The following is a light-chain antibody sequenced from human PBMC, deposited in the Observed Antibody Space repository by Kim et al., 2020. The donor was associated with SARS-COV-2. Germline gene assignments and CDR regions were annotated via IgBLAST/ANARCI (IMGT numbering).Light chain of an antibody. J-gene: IGLJ3*02. Sequence: SSEPTQPPSVSVSPGQTATITCSGDKLGDKYACWYQQKPGQYPVLVIYQDSKRPSGIPERFSGSNSGNTATLTISGTQAMDEADYYCQAWDSSTAVFGGG. CDR1: KLGDKY. V-gene: IGLV3-1*01. CDR3: QAWDSSTAV. CDR2: QDS.